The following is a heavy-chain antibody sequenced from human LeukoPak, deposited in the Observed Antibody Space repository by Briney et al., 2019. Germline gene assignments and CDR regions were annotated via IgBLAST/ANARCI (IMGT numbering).Heavy chain of an antibody. D-gene: IGHD6-13*01. CDR3: ARGTRVLGSPPDIAAAGTLDY. J-gene: IGHJ4*02. CDR2: INHSGST. CDR1: GGSFSGYY. V-gene: IGHV4-34*01. Sequence: SETLSLTCAVYGGSFSGYYWSWIRQPPGKGLEWIGEINHSGSTNYNPSLKSRVTISVDTSKNQFSLKLSSVTAADTAAYYCARGTRVLGSPPDIAAAGTLDYWGQGTLVTVSS.